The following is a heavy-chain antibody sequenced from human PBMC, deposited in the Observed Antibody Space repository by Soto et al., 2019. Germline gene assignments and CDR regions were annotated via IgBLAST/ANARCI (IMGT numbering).Heavy chain of an antibody. Sequence: QVQLVQSGAEVKKPGASVKVSCKASGYTFTSYDINWVRQATGQGLEWMGWLNPNSGNTAYAQKFQGRVTMTRNTSISTAYMELSSLRSEDTAVYYCAIGDFYDISGYGGAAFDIWGQGTMVTVS. J-gene: IGHJ3*02. D-gene: IGHD3-22*01. V-gene: IGHV1-8*01. CDR3: AIGDFYDISGYGGAAFDI. CDR1: GYTFTSYD. CDR2: LNPNSGNT.